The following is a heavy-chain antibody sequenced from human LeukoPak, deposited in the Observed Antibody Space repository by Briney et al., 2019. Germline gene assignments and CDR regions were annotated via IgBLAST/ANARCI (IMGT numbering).Heavy chain of an antibody. CDR2: INPNSGGT. V-gene: IGHV1-2*02. J-gene: IGHJ3*02. CDR1: GYTFTGYY. D-gene: IGHD6-19*01. Sequence: GASVKVSCKASGYTFTGYYMHWVRQAPGQGLEWMGWINPNSGGTKYSQKFQVTVTMTRDASISTAYMELSRLTSDDTAVYYCARESHGSGWSGPKQNPFDIWGQGTMVTVSS. CDR3: ARESHGSGWSGPKQNPFDI.